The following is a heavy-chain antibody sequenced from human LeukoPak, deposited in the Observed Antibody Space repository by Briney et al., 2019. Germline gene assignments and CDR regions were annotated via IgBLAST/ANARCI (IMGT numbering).Heavy chain of an antibody. CDR2: INPSGGST. V-gene: IGHV1-46*01. Sequence: GASVKVSCKASGYTFTSYYMHWVRQAPGQGLEWMGIINPSGGSTSYAQKFQGRVTMTRDTSTSTVYMELSSLRSEDTAVYYCARDPVSLTTGNWFDPWGQGTLVTVSS. CDR3: ARDPVSLTTGNWFDP. CDR1: GYTFTSYY. J-gene: IGHJ5*02. D-gene: IGHD3-22*01.